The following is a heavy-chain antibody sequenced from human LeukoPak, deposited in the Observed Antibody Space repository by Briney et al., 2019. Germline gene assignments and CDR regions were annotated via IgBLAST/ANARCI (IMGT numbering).Heavy chain of an antibody. CDR1: GYSISSGYY. D-gene: IGHD3-22*01. Sequence: SETLSLTCTVSGYSISSGYYWGWIRQPPGKGLEWIGSIYHSGSTYYNPSLKSRVTISVDTSKNQFSLKLSSVTAADTAVYYCARGQYYYDSSGYYYNWFDPWGQGTLVTVSS. CDR2: IYHSGST. J-gene: IGHJ5*02. CDR3: ARGQYYYDSSGYYYNWFDP. V-gene: IGHV4-38-2*02.